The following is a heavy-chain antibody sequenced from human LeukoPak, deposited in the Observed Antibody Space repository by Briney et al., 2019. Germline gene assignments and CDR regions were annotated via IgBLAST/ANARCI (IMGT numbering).Heavy chain of an antibody. CDR3: VGEARGYHYTYFDY. Sequence: PGGSLRLSCTASGFTLGSHDMHWVRQTTGEGLEWVAAISSGFHTFYAASVKGRFTVSRDDAKNSLYLQMNSLRAGDTALYYCVGEARGYHYTYFDYWGQGTLVTVSS. V-gene: IGHV3-13*01. J-gene: IGHJ4*02. D-gene: IGHD5-18*01. CDR2: ISSGFHT. CDR1: GFTLGSHD.